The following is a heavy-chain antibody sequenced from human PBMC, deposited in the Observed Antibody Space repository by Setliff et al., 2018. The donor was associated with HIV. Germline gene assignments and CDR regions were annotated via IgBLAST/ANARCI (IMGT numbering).Heavy chain of an antibody. V-gene: IGHV3-74*01. D-gene: IGHD6-6*01. CDR1: GFTFSSYA. CDR2: INNDTTTT. Sequence: PGGSLRLSCAASGFTFSSYAMHWVRQAPGKGLVWVSGINNDTTTTTYADSVKGRFSISRDNAKNTLYLQMNGLRGDDTAVYYCAMFSSSSGWGQGTQVTVSS. J-gene: IGHJ4*02. CDR3: AMFSSSSG.